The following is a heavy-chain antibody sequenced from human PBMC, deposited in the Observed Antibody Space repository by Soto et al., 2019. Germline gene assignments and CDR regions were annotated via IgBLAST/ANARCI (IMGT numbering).Heavy chain of an antibody. CDR2: INPSGGST. D-gene: IGHD1-26*01. J-gene: IGHJ5*02. CDR1: GYTFTSYY. V-gene: IGHV1-46*01. CDR3: ARANIVGATVDWFDP. Sequence: ASVKVSCKASGYTFTSYYMHWVRQAPGQGLEWMGIINPSGGSTSYAQKFQGRVTMTRDTSTSTVYMELSSLRSEDTAVYYCARANIVGATVDWFDPWAREPWSPSPQ.